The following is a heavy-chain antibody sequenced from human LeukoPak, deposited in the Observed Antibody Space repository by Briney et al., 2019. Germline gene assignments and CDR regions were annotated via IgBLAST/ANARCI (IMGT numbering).Heavy chain of an antibody. CDR2: ISGSGGST. D-gene: IGHD3-16*01. Sequence: GGSLRLSYAASGFTFSTYAMSWVRQAPGKGLEWVSAISGSGGSTYYADSVKGRFTISRDNSRTTLYLQMNSRRAVDAAVYYCAKDYSYDSPLPPYSDYWGQGTLVTVSS. CDR1: GFTFSTYA. V-gene: IGHV3-23*01. J-gene: IGHJ4*02. CDR3: AKDYSYDSPLPPYSDY.